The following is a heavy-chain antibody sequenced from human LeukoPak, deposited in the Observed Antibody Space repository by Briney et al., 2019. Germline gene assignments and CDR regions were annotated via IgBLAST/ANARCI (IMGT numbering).Heavy chain of an antibody. Sequence: EAGGSLRLSCAASGFTFSSYGMHWVRQAPGKGLEWVAVISCDGSNKYYADSVKDRFTISRDNSKNTLYLQMNSLRAEDTAVYYCAKDPDGMDVWGQGTTVTVSS. CDR3: AKDPDGMDV. CDR2: ISCDGSNK. J-gene: IGHJ6*02. V-gene: IGHV3-30*18. CDR1: GFTFSSYG.